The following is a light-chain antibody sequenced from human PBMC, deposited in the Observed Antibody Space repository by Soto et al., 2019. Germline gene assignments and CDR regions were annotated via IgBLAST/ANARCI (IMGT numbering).Light chain of an antibody. CDR3: LQHNSYPLT. CDR2: DAS. V-gene: IGKV1-5*01. CDR1: QSISSW. Sequence: DVQMTQSPSTLSASVGDRVTITCRASQSISSWLAWYQQKPGKAPKLLIYDASSLESGVPSRFSGSGSGTEFTLTISSLQPEDFATYYCLQHNSYPLTFGQGTRLEIK. J-gene: IGKJ5*01.